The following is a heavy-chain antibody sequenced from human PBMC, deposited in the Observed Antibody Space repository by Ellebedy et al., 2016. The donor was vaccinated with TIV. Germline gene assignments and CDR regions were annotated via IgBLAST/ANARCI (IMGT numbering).Heavy chain of an antibody. CDR3: ARHFDSSGYYYLDYYYGMDV. V-gene: IGHV4-59*08. CDR2: IYYSGST. Sequence: MPSETLSLTCTVSGGSISSYYWSWIRQPPGKGLEWIGYIYYSGSTNYNPSLKSRVTISVDTSKNQFSLKLSSVTAADTAVYYCARHFDSSGYYYLDYYYGMDVWGQGTTVTVSS. J-gene: IGHJ6*02. D-gene: IGHD3-22*01. CDR1: GGSISSYY.